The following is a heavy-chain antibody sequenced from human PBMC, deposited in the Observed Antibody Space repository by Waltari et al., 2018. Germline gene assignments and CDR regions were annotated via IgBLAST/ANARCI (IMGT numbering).Heavy chain of an antibody. Sequence: EVQLVESGGGLVKPGGSLSLSCAASGFTFSSSSMNLVRLSPGKGLEWGSSISSSSSYIYYADSVKGRFTISRDNAKNSLYLQMNSLRAEDTAVYYCARDDTSSTTYGMDVWGQGTTVTVSS. CDR3: ARDDTSSTTYGMDV. J-gene: IGHJ6*02. V-gene: IGHV3-21*01. D-gene: IGHD6-13*01. CDR1: GFTFSSSS. CDR2: ISSSSSYI.